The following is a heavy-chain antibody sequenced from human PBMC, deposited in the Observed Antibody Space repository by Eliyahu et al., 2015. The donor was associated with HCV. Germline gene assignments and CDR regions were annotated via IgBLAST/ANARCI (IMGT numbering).Heavy chain of an antibody. CDR2: IYYSGST. D-gene: IGHD4-17*01. Sequence: QLQLQESGPGLVKPSETLSLTCTVSGGSISSSSYYWGWIRQPPGKGLEWIGSIYYSGSTYYNPSLKSRVTISVDTSKNQFSLKLSSVTAADTTVYYCATLQTSTVIPREDYWGQGTLVTVSS. V-gene: IGHV4-39*01. J-gene: IGHJ4*02. CDR3: ATLQTSTVIPREDY. CDR1: GGSISSSSYY.